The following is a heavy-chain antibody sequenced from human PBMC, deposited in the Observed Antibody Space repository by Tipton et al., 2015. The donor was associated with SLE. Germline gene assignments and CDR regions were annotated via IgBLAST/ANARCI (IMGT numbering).Heavy chain of an antibody. V-gene: IGHV5-51*01. CDR2: ISPGDSET. Sequence: VQLVQSGAEVKKPGESLKISCKGSGYSFTNYWIGWVRQMPGKGLEWMGIISPGDSETIYSPSSQGQVTISADKSISTAYLQWSSLKASDTGMYYCRRQYRDAVDLWGQGTMVSVSS. CDR3: RRQYRDAVDL. J-gene: IGHJ3*01. D-gene: IGHD3-16*02. CDR1: GYSFTNYW.